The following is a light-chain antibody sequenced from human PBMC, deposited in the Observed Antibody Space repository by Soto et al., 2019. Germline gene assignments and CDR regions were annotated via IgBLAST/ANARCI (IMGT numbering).Light chain of an antibody. CDR1: SSNVGSYNR. CDR2: EVD. V-gene: IGLV2-23*02. J-gene: IGLJ1*01. Sequence: QSALTQPASVSGSPGQSITISCTGTSSNVGSYNRVSWYQHHPDKAPKLMIFEVDNRPSGISGRFSGSKSGNTACLTISGLQAEDEADYYCFSYAGGTLFYVFVTGTKLTV. CDR3: FSYAGGTLFYV.